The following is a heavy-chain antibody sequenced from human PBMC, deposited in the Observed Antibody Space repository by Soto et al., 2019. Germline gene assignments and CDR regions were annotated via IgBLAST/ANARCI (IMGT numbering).Heavy chain of an antibody. Sequence: SVKFSCKASGGTFSSYAISWVRQAPGQGLEWMGGIIPIFGTANYAQKFQGRVTITADESTSTAYMELSSLRSEDTAVYYCARDPYTAAMVYYYYYRMDVWGQGTTVTVSS. D-gene: IGHD5-18*01. CDR3: ARDPYTAAMVYYYYYRMDV. CDR1: GGTFSSYA. J-gene: IGHJ6*02. CDR2: IIPIFGTA. V-gene: IGHV1-69*13.